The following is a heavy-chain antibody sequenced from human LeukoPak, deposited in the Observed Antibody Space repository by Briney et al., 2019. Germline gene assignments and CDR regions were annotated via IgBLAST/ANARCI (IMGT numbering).Heavy chain of an antibody. V-gene: IGHV3-11*05. J-gene: IGHJ4*02. CDR2: ISSGSSYT. CDR3: AGGRSPDY. CDR1: GFTVSSNY. Sequence: GGSLRLSCAASGFTVSSNYMSWVRQAPGKGLEWVSYISSGSSYTNYADSVKGRFTISRDNAKNSLYLQMNSLRPEDTAVYYCAGGRSPDYWGQGTLVTVSS.